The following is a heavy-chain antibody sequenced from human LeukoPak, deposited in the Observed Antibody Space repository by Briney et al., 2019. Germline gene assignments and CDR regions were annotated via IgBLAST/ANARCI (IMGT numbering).Heavy chain of an antibody. CDR3: AGQGDSGGNFFDD. Sequence: SSETLSLTCNVSGGSIGSSSYDWAWTRQPPGKGLEWIGSIYYSGSTYYNPSLKSRLTISVDTSKNQFSLNLRSVTAADTAVYYCAGQGDSGGNFFDDWGQGALVTVSS. J-gene: IGHJ4*02. CDR1: GGSIGSSSYD. V-gene: IGHV4-39*01. CDR2: IYYSGST. D-gene: IGHD4-23*01.